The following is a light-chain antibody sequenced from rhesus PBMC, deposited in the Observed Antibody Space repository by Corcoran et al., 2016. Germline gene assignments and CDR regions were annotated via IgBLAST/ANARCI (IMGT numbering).Light chain of an antibody. CDR2: AAS. V-gene: IGKV1-74*01. CDR1: ENVNNY. Sequence: DIQMTQSPSSLSASVGDRVTITCRASENVNNYLHWYQQKPGKAPKLLIYAASTLQSGVPSRFSGRGSGTDYTFTNSSLQPEDVATYYCQHSYGTPLTFGGGTKVEIK. J-gene: IGKJ4*01. CDR3: QHSYGTPLT.